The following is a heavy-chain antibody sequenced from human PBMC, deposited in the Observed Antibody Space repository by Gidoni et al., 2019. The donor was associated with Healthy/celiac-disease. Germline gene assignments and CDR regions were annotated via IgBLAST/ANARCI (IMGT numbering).Heavy chain of an antibody. J-gene: IGHJ6*02. V-gene: IGHV3-48*02. CDR2: ISSSSSTI. D-gene: IGHD3-9*01. CDR1: GFTCSSYS. CDR3: ASQILTGYPRGGYYYYGMDV. Sequence: EVQLVESGGGLVQPGGSLRLSCAASGFTCSSYSMNWVRQAPGKGLAWVSYISSSSSTIYYADSVKGRFTISRDNAKNSLYLQMNSLRDEDTAVYYCASQILTGYPRGGYYYYGMDVWGQGTTVTVSS.